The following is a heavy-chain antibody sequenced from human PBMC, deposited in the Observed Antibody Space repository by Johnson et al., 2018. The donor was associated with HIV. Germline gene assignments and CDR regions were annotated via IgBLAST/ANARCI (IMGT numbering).Heavy chain of an antibody. CDR1: GLTFTNAW. Sequence: VQLVESGGGLVKPGGSLRLSCAASGLTFTNAWMNWVRQAPGKGLEWVARIYSDGSDTAYAASVKGRFTVSSDNSKNTLYLQMNSLRAEDTAVYYCARGSGVLTGGDSDAFDIWGQGTMVTVSS. J-gene: IGHJ3*02. CDR2: IYSDGSDT. CDR3: ARGSGVLTGGDSDAFDI. V-gene: IGHV3-74*03. D-gene: IGHD4-17*01.